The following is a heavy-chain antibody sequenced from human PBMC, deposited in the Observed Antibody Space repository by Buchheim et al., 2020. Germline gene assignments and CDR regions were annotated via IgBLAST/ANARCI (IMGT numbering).Heavy chain of an antibody. CDR3: ARETGPSRDGFQYFDY. CDR1: GFTFSSYA. V-gene: IGHV3-30*04. Sequence: QVQLVESGGGVVQPGRSLRLPCAASGFTFSSYAMHWVRQAPGKGLEWVAVISYDGSNKYYADSVKGRFTISRDNSKNTMYLQMNSLGAEDTAVYYCARETGPSRDGFQYFDYWGQGTL. D-gene: IGHD5-24*01. J-gene: IGHJ4*02. CDR2: ISYDGSNK.